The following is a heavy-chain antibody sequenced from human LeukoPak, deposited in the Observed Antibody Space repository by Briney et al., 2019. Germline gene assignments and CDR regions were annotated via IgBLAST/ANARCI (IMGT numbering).Heavy chain of an antibody. V-gene: IGHV1-18*01. D-gene: IGHD6-19*01. CDR1: GYTFTSYG. Sequence: VSVEVSCKASGYTFTSYGISWVRQAPGQGLEWMGWISAYNGNTNYAQKLQGRVTMTTDTSTSTAYMELRSLRSDDTAVYYCARRQFSGWLRHDAFDIWGQGTMVTVSS. CDR3: ARRQFSGWLRHDAFDI. J-gene: IGHJ3*02. CDR2: ISAYNGNT.